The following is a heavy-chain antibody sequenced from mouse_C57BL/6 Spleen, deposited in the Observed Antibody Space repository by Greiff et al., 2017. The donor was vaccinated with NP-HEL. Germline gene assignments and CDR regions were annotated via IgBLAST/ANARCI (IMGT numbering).Heavy chain of an antibody. J-gene: IGHJ4*01. Sequence: VQLVESGPGLVQPSQSLSITCTVSGFSLTSYGVHWVRQSPGKGLEWLGVIWSGGSTDYNAAFISRLSISKDNSKSQVFFKMNSLQADDTAIYYCASKELRHHYYAMDYWGQGTSVTVSS. D-gene: IGHD3-2*02. CDR1: GFSLTSYG. CDR2: IWSGGST. V-gene: IGHV2-2*01. CDR3: ASKELRHHYYAMDY.